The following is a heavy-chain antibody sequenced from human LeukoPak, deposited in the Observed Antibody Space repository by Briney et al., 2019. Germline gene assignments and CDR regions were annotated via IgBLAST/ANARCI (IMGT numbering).Heavy chain of an antibody. V-gene: IGHV3-33*01. CDR3: ARQGGSGWYNDY. CDR2: IWYDGNNK. CDR1: GFIFSGYG. J-gene: IGHJ4*02. Sequence: PGGSLTLSCAASGFIFSGYGMYWVRQAPGKGLEWVAVIWYDGNNKYYTDFVKGRFTISRDNSKNTLYLQMNSLRAEDTAVYYCARQGGSGWYNDYWGQGTRVTVSS. D-gene: IGHD6-19*01.